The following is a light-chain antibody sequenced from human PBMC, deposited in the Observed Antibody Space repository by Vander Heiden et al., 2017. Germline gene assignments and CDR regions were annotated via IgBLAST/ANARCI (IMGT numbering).Light chain of an antibody. J-gene: IGKJ3*01. CDR2: DAS. CDR3: QQYINFPFS. CDR1: KDISDF. Sequence: DTQMTQAPSSLSASVGDRVTITCQASKDISDFLNWYQQKPGKAPKLLIYDASNLEAGAPSRFSGSESGTNFTLTISSLQPEDSATYYCQQYINFPFSFGPGTK. V-gene: IGKV1-33*01.